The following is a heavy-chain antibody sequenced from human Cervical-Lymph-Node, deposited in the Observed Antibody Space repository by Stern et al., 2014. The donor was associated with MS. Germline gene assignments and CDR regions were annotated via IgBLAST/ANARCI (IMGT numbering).Heavy chain of an antibody. D-gene: IGHD6-6*01. J-gene: IGHJ6*02. Sequence: DQLVESGGGVVQPGRSLRLSCAASGFTFSGYGMHWVRQAPGKGLEWVAVISYDGSNKYYADSVKGRFTISRDNSKNTLYLQMNSLRAEDTAVYYCAKDLSSSSPYYYYYGMDVWGQGTTVTVSS. V-gene: IGHV3-30*18. CDR2: ISYDGSNK. CDR1: GFTFSGYG. CDR3: AKDLSSSSPYYYYYGMDV.